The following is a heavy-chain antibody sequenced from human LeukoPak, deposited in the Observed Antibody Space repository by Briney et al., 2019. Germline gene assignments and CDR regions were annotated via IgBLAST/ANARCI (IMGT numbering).Heavy chain of an antibody. J-gene: IGHJ4*02. D-gene: IGHD3-16*01. CDR1: GFSFSAYW. Sequence: GGSLRLSCAASGFSFSAYWMTWVRQAPGTGLEWVANINPAGTETYYVDPVKGRFTISRDNAKNLLYLQMNSLRAEDTAVYYCARYDVFYLDYWGQGTLVTVSS. V-gene: IGHV3-7*01. CDR2: INPAGTET. CDR3: ARYDVFYLDY.